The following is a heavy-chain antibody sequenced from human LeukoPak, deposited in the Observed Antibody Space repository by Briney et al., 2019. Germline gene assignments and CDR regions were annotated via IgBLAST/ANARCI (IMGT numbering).Heavy chain of an antibody. CDR2: ISAYNGNT. V-gene: IGHV1-18*01. CDR3: ARGPGIQLWRFDYYYMDV. J-gene: IGHJ6*03. D-gene: IGHD5-18*01. CDR1: GYTFTSYG. Sequence: ASVKVSCKASGYTFTSYGISWVRQAPGQGLEWMGWISAYNGNTNYAQKLQGRVTMTTDTSTSTAYMELRSLRSDDTAVYYCARGPGIQLWRFDYYYMDVWGKGTTVTVPS.